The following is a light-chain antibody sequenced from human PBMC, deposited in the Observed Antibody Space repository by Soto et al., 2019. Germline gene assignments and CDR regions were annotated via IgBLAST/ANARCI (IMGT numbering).Light chain of an antibody. CDR2: KAS. V-gene: IGKV1-5*03. CDR3: QQFPRFPLT. J-gene: IGKJ5*01. Sequence: DIQMTQSPSSLSASVGDRVTITCRASQTVSSWLAWYQQKPGKAPQLLTEKASTLESGVPSRFSGSGSGTDFTLTIHSLQPEDYATYYCQQFPRFPLTFGQGTRLEI. CDR1: QTVSSW.